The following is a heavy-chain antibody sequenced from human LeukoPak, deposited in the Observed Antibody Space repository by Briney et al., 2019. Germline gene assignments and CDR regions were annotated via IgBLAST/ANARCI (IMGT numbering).Heavy chain of an antibody. J-gene: IGHJ4*02. CDR3: ARQGYSGYDPLT. CDR1: GGSINTDY. Sequence: SETLSLTCTVSGGSINTDYWSWIRQPPGKGLEWIGYIYYTGRTAYNPSLESRVTISLDTSRKQFSLKLSSVTAADTALYYCARQGYSGYDPLTWGQGTLVTVSS. V-gene: IGHV4-59*08. D-gene: IGHD5-12*01. CDR2: IYYTGRT.